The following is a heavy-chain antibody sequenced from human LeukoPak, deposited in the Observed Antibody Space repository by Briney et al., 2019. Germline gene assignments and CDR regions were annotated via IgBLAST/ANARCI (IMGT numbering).Heavy chain of an antibody. CDR2: INPNSGGT. CDR1: GYTFTGYY. V-gene: IGHV1-2*02. J-gene: IGHJ4*02. D-gene: IGHD3-10*01. CDR3: ASASEPWFGDPDGYFDY. Sequence: ASVKVSCKASGYTFTGYYMHWVRQAPGQRLEWMGWINPNSGGTNYAQKFQGRVTMTRDTSISTAYMELSRLRSDDTAVYYCASASEPWFGDPDGYFDYWGQGTLVTVSS.